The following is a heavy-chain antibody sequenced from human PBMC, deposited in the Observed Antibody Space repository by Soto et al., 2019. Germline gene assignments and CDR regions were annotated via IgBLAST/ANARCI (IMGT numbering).Heavy chain of an antibody. V-gene: IGHV3-66*01. D-gene: IGHD3-22*01. Sequence: GSLRLSCAAAGFAVSSIYMSWVRQAPGKGLECVSVLYSGGSTYYADSEKGRFTISRDNSKNTLSLQLNSLRAEDTAVYYCARESSYYYSSGYTAVYYYYGMDVWGQGT. J-gene: IGHJ6*02. CDR1: GFAVSSIY. CDR3: ARESSYYYSSGYTAVYYYYGMDV. CDR2: LYSGGST.